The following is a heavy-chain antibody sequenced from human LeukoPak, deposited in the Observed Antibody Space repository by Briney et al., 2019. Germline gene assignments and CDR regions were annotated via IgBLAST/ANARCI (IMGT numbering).Heavy chain of an antibody. D-gene: IGHD4-17*01. CDR2: ISGGGETT. Sequence: GGSLRLSCAASGFTFNNYAMNWVRQAPGKGLEWVSSISGGGETTYYADSAKGRFTISRDNSQSTLYLQMNSLRAEDTAVYYCAGDYADYVGYFFFDYWGQGTLVTVSS. V-gene: IGHV3-23*01. J-gene: IGHJ4*02. CDR1: GFTFNNYA. CDR3: AGDYADYVGYFFFDY.